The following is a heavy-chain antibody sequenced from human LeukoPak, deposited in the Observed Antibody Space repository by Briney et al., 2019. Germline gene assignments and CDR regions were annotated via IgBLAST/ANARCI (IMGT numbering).Heavy chain of an antibody. Sequence: SETLSLTCTVSGGSISSYYWSWIRQPPGKGLEWIGYIYYSGSTNYNPSLKSRVTISVDTSKNQFSLKLSSVTAADTAVYYCARRGYSYGYSYYYYYYYMDVWGKGTTVTISS. J-gene: IGHJ6*03. V-gene: IGHV4-59*01. CDR3: ARRGYSYGYSYYYYYYYMDV. D-gene: IGHD5-18*01. CDR1: GGSISSYY. CDR2: IYYSGST.